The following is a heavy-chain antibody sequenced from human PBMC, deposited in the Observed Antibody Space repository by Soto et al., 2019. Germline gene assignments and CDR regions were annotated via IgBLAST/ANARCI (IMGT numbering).Heavy chain of an antibody. Sequence: EVELVESGGELVQPGGSLRLSCAASGFTFSSNSMNWVRKAPGKGLEWISYITSGSSAIRDADSVQGRFSISRDNAKNSLYLQMNSLKDEDTAVYYCVRDLNWGFDYWGQGTLVTVSS. CDR2: ITSGSSAI. D-gene: IGHD7-27*01. CDR3: VRDLNWGFDY. J-gene: IGHJ4*02. V-gene: IGHV3-48*02. CDR1: GFTFSSNS.